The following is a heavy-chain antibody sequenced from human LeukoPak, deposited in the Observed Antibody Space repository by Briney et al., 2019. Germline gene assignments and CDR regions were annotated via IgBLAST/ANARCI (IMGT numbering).Heavy chain of an antibody. CDR1: GGSFSGYY. D-gene: IGHD2-2*01. J-gene: IGHJ5*02. CDR2: IYTSGST. Sequence: SETLSFTCAVYGGSFSGYYWSWIRQPPGKGLEWIGRIYTSGSTNYNPSLKSRVTISVDTSKNQFSLKLSSVTAADTAVYYCARDHFVVVPAAIGGWFDPWGQGTLVTVSS. V-gene: IGHV4-4*08. CDR3: ARDHFVVVPAAIGGWFDP.